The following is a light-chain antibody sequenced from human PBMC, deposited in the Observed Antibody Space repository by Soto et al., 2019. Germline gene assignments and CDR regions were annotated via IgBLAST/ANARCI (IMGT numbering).Light chain of an antibody. Sequence: QSALTQPPSASGSPGQSVTISCTGTSSDVGGYNYVSWYQQYPGKAPKLMIYDVSNRPSGVSNRFSGSKSGNTASLTISGLQAEDEADYYCSSYTSSSTLLYVFGTGTKLTVL. J-gene: IGLJ1*01. CDR2: DVS. V-gene: IGLV2-14*03. CDR3: SSYTSSSTLLYV. CDR1: SSDVGGYNY.